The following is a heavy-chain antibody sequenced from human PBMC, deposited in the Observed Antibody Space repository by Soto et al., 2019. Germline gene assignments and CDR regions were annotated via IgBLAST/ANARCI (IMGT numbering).Heavy chain of an antibody. CDR2: IKSKTDGGTT. CDR1: GFTLSNAW. V-gene: IGHV3-15*01. J-gene: IGHJ6*03. Sequence: PGGSLRLSCAASGFTLSNAWMSWVRQAPGKGLEWVGRIKSKTDGGTTDYAAPVKGRFTISRDDSKNTLYLQMNSLKTEDTAVYYCTTLYGDYRYYYYYMDVRGKGTTVTVSS. CDR3: TTLYGDYRYYYYYMDV. D-gene: IGHD4-17*01.